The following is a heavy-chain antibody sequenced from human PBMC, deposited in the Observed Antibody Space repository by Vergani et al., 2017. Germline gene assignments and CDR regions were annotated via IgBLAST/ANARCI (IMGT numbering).Heavy chain of an antibody. CDR3: ARDSWRSELRGVYWFDT. CDR2: IYVSGIT. Sequence: QVQLQESGPGLVKPSQTLSLTCTVSGASINNDFYYWHWIRQPAGKGLEWIGRIYVSGITDYNSSLQSRVSMSVDTSKNQLSLRMTSVTAADTAVYYCARDSWRSELRGVYWFDTWGQGTLVSVSS. V-gene: IGHV4-61*02. CDR1: GASINNDFYY. J-gene: IGHJ5*02. D-gene: IGHD3-10*01.